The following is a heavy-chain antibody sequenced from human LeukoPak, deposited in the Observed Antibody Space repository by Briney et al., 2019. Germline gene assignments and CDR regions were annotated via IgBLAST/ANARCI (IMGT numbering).Heavy chain of an antibody. CDR2: ISPSGDIT. J-gene: IGHJ4*02. Sequence: GGTLRLSCAASGFTFSNHGMNWVRQAPGKGLEWVSGISPSGDITYYADSVKGRFTISRDNAKNSLYLQMNSLRPDDTALYYCSTDPRLLIYWGQGTLVTVSS. CDR3: STDPRLLIY. CDR1: GFTFSNHG. D-gene: IGHD2-8*01. V-gene: IGHV3-23*01.